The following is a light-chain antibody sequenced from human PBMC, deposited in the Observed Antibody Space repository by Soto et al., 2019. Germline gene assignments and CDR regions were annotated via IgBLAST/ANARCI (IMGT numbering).Light chain of an antibody. CDR1: QSVSNF. CDR3: QQRSTSPPLT. V-gene: IGKV3-11*01. Sequence: EIVLTQSPATLSLSPGERATLSCRASQSVSNFLAWYQQKPGQPPMLLLYDASIRAAGIPARFSGSGSGTDFPLTIRSLEPEDFAIYYCQQRSTSPPLTFGGGTKVEIK. J-gene: IGKJ4*01. CDR2: DAS.